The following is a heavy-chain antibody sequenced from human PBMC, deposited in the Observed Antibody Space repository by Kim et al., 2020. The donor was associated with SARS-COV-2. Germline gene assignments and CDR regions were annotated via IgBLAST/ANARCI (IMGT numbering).Heavy chain of an antibody. Sequence: SETLSLTCTVSGGSIISSSYYWGWIRQPLGKGLEWIGSIYYSGSTYYNPSLKSRVTISVDTSKNQFSLKLSSVTAADTAVYYCARLAGAHSGYDSQSFLDYWGQGTLVTVSS. J-gene: IGHJ4*02. V-gene: IGHV4-39*01. CDR1: GGSIISSSYY. CDR2: IYYSGST. D-gene: IGHD5-12*01. CDR3: ARLAGAHSGYDSQSFLDY.